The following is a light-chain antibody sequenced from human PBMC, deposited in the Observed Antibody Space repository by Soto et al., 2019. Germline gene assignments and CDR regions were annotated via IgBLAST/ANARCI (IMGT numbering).Light chain of an antibody. Sequence: EIGLTQSAGTLSLSPGERATLSWRASQSVSSNFLAWYQQKNGQAPRLLIYGASNRATGIPDRFSGSVYGTDFNLTISRLEPEDFVVYYCQQYGSSPRTFGQGTKVDIK. V-gene: IGKV3-20*01. J-gene: IGKJ1*01. CDR3: QQYGSSPRT. CDR2: GAS. CDR1: QSVSSNF.